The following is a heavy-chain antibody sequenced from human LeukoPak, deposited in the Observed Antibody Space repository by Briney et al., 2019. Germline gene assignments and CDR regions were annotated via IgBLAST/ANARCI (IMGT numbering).Heavy chain of an antibody. V-gene: IGHV1-69*05. J-gene: IGHJ4*02. CDR2: VIPMFDSI. D-gene: IGHD3-9*01. Sequence: SVKVSCQTSGGSFNYYTIIWVRQAPGQGLEWIGGVIPMFDSIDYAQNFQGRLTLTTDELTGTMYMELNSLRSDDTAVYYCARVGPYDIQGYWGQGTLVTVSS. CDR3: ARVGPYDIQGY. CDR1: GGSFNYYT.